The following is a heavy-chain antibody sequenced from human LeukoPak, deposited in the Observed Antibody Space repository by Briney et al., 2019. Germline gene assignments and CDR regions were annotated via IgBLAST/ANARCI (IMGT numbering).Heavy chain of an antibody. V-gene: IGHV3-33*01. Sequence: PAGSLTLTCSASAFTFSSYGMHWVRQAPGKGLEWVADTRYDGSNKYYADSVKVRFTISRDNSKNTLYLQMNSLRAEDTAVYYCARGRYCSSTSCHTPYYFDYWGQGPVVSVS. CDR1: AFTFSSYG. D-gene: IGHD2-2*01. CDR3: ARGRYCSSTSCHTPYYFDY. J-gene: IGHJ4*02. CDR2: TRYDGSNK.